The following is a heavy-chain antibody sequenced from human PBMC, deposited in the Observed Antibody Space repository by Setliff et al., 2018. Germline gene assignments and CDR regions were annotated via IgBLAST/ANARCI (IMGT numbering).Heavy chain of an antibody. CDR1: GGSFSGYY. CDR2: INHSGST. CDR3: ARAYSYYYYYMDV. J-gene: IGHJ6*03. Sequence: SETLSLTCAVYGGSFSGYYWSWIRQPPGKGLEWIGEINHSGSTNYNPSLKSRVTISVDTSKNQFSLKLSSVTAADTAVYYCARAYSYYYYYMDVWGKGTTVTVSS. V-gene: IGHV4-34*01. D-gene: IGHD4-4*01.